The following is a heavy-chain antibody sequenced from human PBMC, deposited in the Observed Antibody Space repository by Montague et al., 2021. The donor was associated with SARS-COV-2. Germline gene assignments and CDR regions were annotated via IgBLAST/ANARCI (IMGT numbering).Heavy chain of an antibody. CDR2: IYYSGDT. D-gene: IGHD4-11*01. CDR1: GGSISTGSYY. J-gene: IGHJ4*02. Sequence: SETLSLTCSFSGGSISTGSYYWGWIRQPPRKGLEWIGSIYYSGDTXYKPSLKSRVTISVDTSKNQFSLRLSSVTAADTAVYYCVRGGDYTDYGRVDYWGQGTLVIVSS. V-gene: IGHV4-39*01. CDR3: VRGGDYTDYGRVDY.